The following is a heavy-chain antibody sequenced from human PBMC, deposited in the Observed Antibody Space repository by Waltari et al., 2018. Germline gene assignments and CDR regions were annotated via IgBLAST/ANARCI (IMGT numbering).Heavy chain of an antibody. CDR3: AALGPDTI. CDR1: GFPFSTYD. V-gene: IGHV3-13*01. Sequence: EVHLVESGGGLVQPGGSLRLSCAASGFPFSTYDVHWVRQTTGKRLELVSAMGAAGDAYYLHSVRGRFTISRDNAKNSFYLHMNSLRADDTAVYFCAALGPDTIWGQGAMVTVSS. D-gene: IGHD1-26*01. J-gene: IGHJ3*02. CDR2: MGAAGDA.